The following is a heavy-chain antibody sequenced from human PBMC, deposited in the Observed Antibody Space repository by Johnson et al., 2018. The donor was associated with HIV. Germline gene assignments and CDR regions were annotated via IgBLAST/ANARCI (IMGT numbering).Heavy chain of an antibody. D-gene: IGHD3-22*01. V-gene: IGHV3-30*02. Sequence: QVQLVESGGGVVQPGTSLRLSCAPSGFTFNNYGMHWVRQSPGKGLEWVAFIRFDETIKYYGDSVKGRFTISRDNSKNTLYLQMNSLRAEDTAVYYCPREKLDSSGYYDAVDIWGQGTMVTVSS. J-gene: IGHJ3*02. CDR3: PREKLDSSGYYDAVDI. CDR2: IRFDETIK. CDR1: GFTFNNYG.